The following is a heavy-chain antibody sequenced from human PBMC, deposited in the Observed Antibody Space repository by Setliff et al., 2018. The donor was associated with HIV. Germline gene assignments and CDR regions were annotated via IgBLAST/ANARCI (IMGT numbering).Heavy chain of an antibody. Sequence: GESLKISCKGSGYSFSNYYIGWVRQMPRKGLECMGVIYPGDFDTRYSPSFQGQVTISADKSISTAYLQWSSLKASDTAIYYCVRLFKGGRHYYDSSGYLSCMDVWGKGTLVTVSS. CDR3: VRLFKGGRHYYDSSGYLSCMDV. CDR2: IYPGDFDT. D-gene: IGHD3-22*01. V-gene: IGHV5-51*01. J-gene: IGHJ6*03. CDR1: GYSFSNYY.